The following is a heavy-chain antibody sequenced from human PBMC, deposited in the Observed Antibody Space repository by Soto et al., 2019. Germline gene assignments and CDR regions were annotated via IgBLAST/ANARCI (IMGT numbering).Heavy chain of an antibody. J-gene: IGHJ4*02. Sequence: SETLSLTCSVSGGSISTTNYYWGWIRQPPGKGLEWIGTIYYSGSTYYNPSLKSRVTISVDTSKNQFSLNLSSVTAADAAVYYCARHDIPPFTSSWSPFDYWGQGALVTVSP. D-gene: IGHD6-13*01. V-gene: IGHV4-39*01. CDR1: GGSISTTNYY. CDR2: IYYSGST. CDR3: ARHDIPPFTSSWSPFDY.